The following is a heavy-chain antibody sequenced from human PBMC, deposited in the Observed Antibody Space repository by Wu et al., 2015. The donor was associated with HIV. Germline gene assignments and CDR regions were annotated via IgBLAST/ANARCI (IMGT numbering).Heavy chain of an antibody. D-gene: IGHD3-22*01. Sequence: QVQLVQSGAEVKKPGSSVTVSCEASGGTFSTYAISWVRQAPGQGPEWMGRIIPVFDTTNYAQKFQGRVTITAAESRNTVYMEMTSLKSDDTAVYYCASSPYDSSGYFYGGFFDYWGQGTLVPVSS. CDR1: GGTFSTYA. V-gene: IGHV1-69*13. CDR3: ASSPYDSSGYFYGGFFDY. CDR2: IIPVFDTT. J-gene: IGHJ4*02.